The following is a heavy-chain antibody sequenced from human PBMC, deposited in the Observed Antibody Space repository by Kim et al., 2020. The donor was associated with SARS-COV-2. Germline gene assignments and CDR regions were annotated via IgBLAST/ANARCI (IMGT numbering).Heavy chain of an antibody. V-gene: IGHV3-23*01. CDR1: GFDFGRSG. CDR3: AKPLGCDGDACYNLWFYP. D-gene: IGHD2-15*01. J-gene: IGHJ5*02. Sequence: GGSLRLSCTASGFDFGRSGISWVRRTPGKGLEWVSSITTSGVGKYYADSVKGRFTISRDNSKNRVYLQMDRLSAGDTAVYHCAKPLGCDGDACYNLWFYP. CDR2: ITTSGVGK.